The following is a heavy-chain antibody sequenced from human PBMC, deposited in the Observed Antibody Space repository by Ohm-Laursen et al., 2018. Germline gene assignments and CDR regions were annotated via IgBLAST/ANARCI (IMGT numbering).Heavy chain of an antibody. V-gene: IGHV4-59*08. J-gene: IGHJ4*02. CDR1: GGSISGYY. D-gene: IGHD5-18*01. CDR3: ARRETDYSYGYGY. CDR2: IYYTGST. Sequence: SDTLSLTWTVSGGSISGYYWSWIRQPPGKGLEWIGYIYYTGSTTYNPSLKSRVTISVDTSKKQFSLKLSSVTAADTAVYYCARRETDYSYGYGYWGQGTLVTVSS.